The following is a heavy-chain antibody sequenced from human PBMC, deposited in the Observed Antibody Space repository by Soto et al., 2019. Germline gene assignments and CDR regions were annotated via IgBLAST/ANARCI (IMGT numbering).Heavy chain of an antibody. V-gene: IGHV4-39*01. CDR2: IYYSGST. J-gene: IGHJ1*01. CDR3: ARAPYSSGWREYFQH. CDR1: GGSISSSSYY. D-gene: IGHD6-19*01. Sequence: SETLSLTYTVSGGSISSSSYYWGWIRQPPGKGLEWIGSIYYSGSTYYNPSLKSRVTISVDTSKNQFSLKLSSVTAADTAVYYCARAPYSSGWREYFQHWGQGTLVTVSS.